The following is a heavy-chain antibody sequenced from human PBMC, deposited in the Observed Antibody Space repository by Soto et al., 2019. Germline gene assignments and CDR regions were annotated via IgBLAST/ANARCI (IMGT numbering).Heavy chain of an antibody. J-gene: IGHJ6*02. V-gene: IGHV3-30*18. CDR1: GFTFSSYG. Sequence: GGSLRLSCAASGFTFSSYGMHWVRQAPGKGLEWVAVISYDGSNKYYADSVKGRFTISRDNSKNTLYLQMNSLRAEDTAVYYCAKSYRYSETYYYGMDVWGQGTTVTVSS. D-gene: IGHD1-26*01. CDR2: ISYDGSNK. CDR3: AKSYRYSETYYYGMDV.